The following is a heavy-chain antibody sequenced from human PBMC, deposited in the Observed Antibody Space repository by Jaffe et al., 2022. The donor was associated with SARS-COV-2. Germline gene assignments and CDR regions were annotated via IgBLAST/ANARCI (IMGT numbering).Heavy chain of an antibody. CDR2: IYSGGST. CDR3: ARSLVVVAAPAFDI. D-gene: IGHD2-15*01. CDR1: GFTVSSNY. J-gene: IGHJ3*02. Sequence: EVQLVESGGGLIQPGGSLRLSCAASGFTVSSNYMSWVRQAPGKGLEWVSVIYSGGSTYYADSVKGRFTISRDNSKNTLYLQMNSLRAEDTAVYYCARSLVVVAAPAFDIWGQGTMVTVSS. V-gene: IGHV3-53*01.